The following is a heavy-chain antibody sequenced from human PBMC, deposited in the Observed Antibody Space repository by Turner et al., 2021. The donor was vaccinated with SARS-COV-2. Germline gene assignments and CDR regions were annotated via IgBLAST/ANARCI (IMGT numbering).Heavy chain of an antibody. V-gene: IGHV4-4*07. J-gene: IGHJ4*02. D-gene: IGHD1-1*01. CDR3: ARWNEGFDY. CDR2: VYSSGST. Sequence: QVQLQESGPRLVKPSETLSLTCSVSGGSISHFYWSWIRQPAGKGLEWIGRVYSSGSTNYNPSLKSRVTISVDTSKSQLSLKLNSVTAADTAVYYCARWNEGFDYWGQGTLVTVSS. CDR1: GGSISHFY.